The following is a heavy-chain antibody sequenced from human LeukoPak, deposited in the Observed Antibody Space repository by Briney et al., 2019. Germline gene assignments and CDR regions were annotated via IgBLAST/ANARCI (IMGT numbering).Heavy chain of an antibody. CDR3: ARATDPNWQLVGPGDY. D-gene: IGHD6-6*01. CDR2: IYHSGST. Sequence: SETLSLTCTVSGYSISSGYYWGWIRQPPGKGLEWIGSIYHSGSTYYNPSLKSRVTISVDTSKNQFSLKLSSVTAADTAVYYCARATDPNWQLVGPGDYWGQGTLVTVSS. V-gene: IGHV4-38-2*02. J-gene: IGHJ4*02. CDR1: GYSISSGYY.